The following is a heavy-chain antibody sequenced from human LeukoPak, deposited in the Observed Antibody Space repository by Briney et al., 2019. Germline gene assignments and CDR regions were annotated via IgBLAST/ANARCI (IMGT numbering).Heavy chain of an antibody. CDR3: AKAGYSYGFYYYYMDV. V-gene: IGHV3-23*01. D-gene: IGHD5-18*01. J-gene: IGHJ6*03. Sequence: GGSLRLSCAASGFTFRSYAMSWVRQAPGKGLEWVSAISGSGGTTDYADSVKGRFTISRDNSKNTLYLQMNSLRAEDTAVYYCAKAGYSYGFYYYYMDVWGKGTTVTVSS. CDR1: GFTFRSYA. CDR2: ISGSGGTT.